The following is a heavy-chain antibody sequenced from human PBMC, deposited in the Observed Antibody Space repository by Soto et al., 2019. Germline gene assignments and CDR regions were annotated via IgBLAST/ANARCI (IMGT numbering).Heavy chain of an antibody. Sequence: VQLVESGGGLIQAGGSRRLSCRVSGFSVSTNYMAWVRQVPGKGLEWSSVIYRSGQTYYPDSVQGRFTIYRDNSKNPVYLQMSSLRVEDTGVYSCARIYGSGVVDFWGQGSLITVSS. D-gene: IGHD3-10*01. CDR2: IYRSGQT. CDR1: GFSVSTNY. J-gene: IGHJ4*02. CDR3: ARIYGSGVVDF. V-gene: IGHV3-53*01.